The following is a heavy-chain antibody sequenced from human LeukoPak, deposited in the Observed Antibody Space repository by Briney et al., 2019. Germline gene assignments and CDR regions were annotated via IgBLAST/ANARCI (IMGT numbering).Heavy chain of an antibody. V-gene: IGHV4-61*01. D-gene: IGHD3-22*01. J-gene: IGHJ3*02. CDR1: GGSVGSDNSY. Sequence: TSSETLSLTCTVSGGSVGSDNSYWSWLRQPPGKGLEWIGYIYYSGSTNYNPSLKSRVTISVDTSKNQFSLRLSSVTAADTAVYYCARRKNAYYYDSSGYLGAFDIWGQGTMVTVSS. CDR3: ARRKNAYYYDSSGYLGAFDI. CDR2: IYYSGST.